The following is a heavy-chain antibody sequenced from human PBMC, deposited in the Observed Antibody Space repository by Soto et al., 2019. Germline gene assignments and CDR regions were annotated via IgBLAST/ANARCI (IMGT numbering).Heavy chain of an antibody. V-gene: IGHV1-18*01. J-gene: IGHJ5*02. CDR1: GYTFTSYG. Sequence: ASVKVSCKASGYTFTSYGISWVRQAPGQGLEWMGWISAYNGNTNNAQRLEGRVTMTTDTSTSTVYMELRSLRSDYTAVYYCARDATYYDFWSGYYVWFDPWG. D-gene: IGHD3-3*01. CDR3: ARDATYYDFWSGYYVWFDP. CDR2: ISAYNGNT.